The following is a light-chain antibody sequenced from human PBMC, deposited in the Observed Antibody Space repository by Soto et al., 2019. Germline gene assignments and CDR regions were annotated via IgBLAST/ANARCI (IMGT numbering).Light chain of an antibody. J-gene: IGKJ4*01. V-gene: IGKV3-15*01. CDR3: QQYNDWLT. CDR1: QRISSN. Sequence: EIVMTQSPATLSVSPGERATLSCRASQRISSNLAWYQHKPGQAPRILIYGASTRATGIPARFSGRGSGTEFTLTLSSLQSEAFAVYYCQQYNDWLTFGGGTKVEIK. CDR2: GAS.